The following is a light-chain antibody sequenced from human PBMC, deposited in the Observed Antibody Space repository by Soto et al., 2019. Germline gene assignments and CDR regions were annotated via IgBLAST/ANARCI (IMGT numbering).Light chain of an antibody. CDR2: DVS. V-gene: IGLV2-14*01. CDR1: SSDVGCYNY. CDR3: SSYTSSSTLYV. Sequence: QSVLTQPASVSGSPGQSITIACTGTSSDVGCYNYVSWYQQHPGKAPKLMIYDVSNRPSGVSNRFSGSKSGNTASLTISGLQGEDEADYNCSSYTSSSTLYVCGTGTKLTVL. J-gene: IGLJ1*01.